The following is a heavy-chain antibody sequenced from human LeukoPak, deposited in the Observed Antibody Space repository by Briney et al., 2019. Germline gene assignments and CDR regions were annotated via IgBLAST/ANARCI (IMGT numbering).Heavy chain of an antibody. Sequence: ETSQTLSLTCTVSGGSISSDYWSWIRQPPGKGLEWIGYIYNSGSTNYNPSLKSRVTISVDTSKNQFSLKLSSVTAADTAVYYCARTFGYCSAGSCQHFDYWGQGTLVSVSS. J-gene: IGHJ4*02. CDR3: ARTFGYCSAGSCQHFDY. CDR2: IYNSGST. V-gene: IGHV4-59*01. CDR1: GGSISSDY. D-gene: IGHD2-15*01.